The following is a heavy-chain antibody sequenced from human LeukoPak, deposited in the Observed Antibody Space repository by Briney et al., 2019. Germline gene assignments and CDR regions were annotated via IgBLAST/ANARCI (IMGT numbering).Heavy chain of an antibody. Sequence: ASVTVSCKASGYTFTDYYMDWVRQAPGQGLEWMGRIDPSDSYTNYSPSFQGHVTISADKSISTAYLQWSSLKASDTAMYYCARHAAGTDYFDYWGQGTLVTVSS. J-gene: IGHJ4*02. CDR2: IDPSDSYT. CDR1: GYTFTDYY. CDR3: ARHAAGTDYFDY. V-gene: IGHV5-10-1*01. D-gene: IGHD6-13*01.